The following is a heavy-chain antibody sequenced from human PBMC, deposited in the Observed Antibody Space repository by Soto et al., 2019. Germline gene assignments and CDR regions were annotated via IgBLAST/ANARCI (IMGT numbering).Heavy chain of an antibody. CDR3: ARSGARPGDYYYGMDV. CDR2: SIPIFGTA. Sequence: QVQLVQSGAEVKKPGSSVKVSCKASGGTVSSYAISWVRQAPGQGLEWMGGSIPIFGTADYAQKFQGRVTITADESTSTAYMELSSVRSEDTAVYYCARSGARPGDYYYGMDVWGQGTTVTVSS. J-gene: IGHJ6*02. D-gene: IGHD3-10*01. V-gene: IGHV1-69*12. CDR1: GGTVSSYA.